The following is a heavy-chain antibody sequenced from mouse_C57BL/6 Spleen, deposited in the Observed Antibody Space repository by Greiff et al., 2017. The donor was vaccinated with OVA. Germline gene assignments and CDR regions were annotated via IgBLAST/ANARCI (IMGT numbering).Heavy chain of an antibody. CDR1: GSPFTSYW. D-gene: IGHD2-5*01. CDR2: ISPSASET. Sequence: VPLPPPGAALVSPCSSFTLSCPASGSPFTSYWMDWVQQRPGPGLDWIGNISPSASETHYNQQFNDQATLTLDKSSRTAYMQLSSLTSEDSAVYYCAIRDYYSKVWFAYWGQGTLVTVSA. J-gene: IGHJ3*01. V-gene: IGHV1-61*01. CDR3: AIRDYYSKVWFAY.